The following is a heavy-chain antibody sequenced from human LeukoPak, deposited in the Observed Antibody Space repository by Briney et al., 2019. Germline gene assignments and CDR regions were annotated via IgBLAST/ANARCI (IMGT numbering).Heavy chain of an antibody. CDR1: GFTFSTYG. CDR2: IWSDGNNK. CDR3: VKERGPFDAFDI. Sequence: PGRSLRLSCAATGFTFSTYGMHWVRQAPGKGLEWVAVIWSDGNNKFYADSVKGRFTFSRDNSRNTLSLQMNSLIAEDTAVYYCVKERGPFDAFDIWGQGTMVTVSS. J-gene: IGHJ3*02. V-gene: IGHV3-33*06.